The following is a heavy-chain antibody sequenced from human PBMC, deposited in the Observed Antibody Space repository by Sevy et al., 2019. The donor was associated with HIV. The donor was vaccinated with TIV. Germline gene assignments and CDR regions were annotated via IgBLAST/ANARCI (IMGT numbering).Heavy chain of an antibody. CDR1: GDSVSSGNYY. D-gene: IGHD2-2*03. CDR3: AGVAPGYCYAMDV. Sequence: SETLSLTCTVSGDSVSSGNYYWSWIRQPPGKGLEWIGYNFYSGSTTYNPSLNSRVTISVDTSKNQFSLKLSSVTAADTAVYYCAGVAPGYCYAMDVWGQGTTVTVSS. J-gene: IGHJ6*02. CDR2: NFYSGST. V-gene: IGHV4-61*01.